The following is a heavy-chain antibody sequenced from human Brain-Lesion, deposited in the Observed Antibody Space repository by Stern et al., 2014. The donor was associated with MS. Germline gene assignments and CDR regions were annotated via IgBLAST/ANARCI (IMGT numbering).Heavy chain of an antibody. J-gene: IGHJ4*02. CDR3: AKHLAERPFDY. V-gene: IGHV3-30*18. CDR2: ISNDGNHK. D-gene: IGHD1-1*01. CDR1: GFTYTDYW. Sequence: VQLVQSGGGLVQPGGSLRLSCEASGFTYTDYWMRWVRQAPGKGQGGVAVISNDGNHKYYAGSVKDRFTISRDNSKNTLYLQMNSLRVEDTAVYYCAKHLAERPFDYWGQGTLVTVSS.